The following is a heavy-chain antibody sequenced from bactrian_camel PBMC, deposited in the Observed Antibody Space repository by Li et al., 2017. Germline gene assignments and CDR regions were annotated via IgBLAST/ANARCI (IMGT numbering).Heavy chain of an antibody. CDR2: IYSDGTKT. CDR1: GFTGSNYY. CDR3: AAFRVVRGTGDDYHY. V-gene: IGHV3-2*01. J-gene: IGHJ4*01. Sequence: HVQLVESRGGLVQPGGSLRLSCVASGFTGSNYYVIWVRQTPGKGLEWVSTIYSDGTKTYYGDSVKGRFTCSRDNAKNTVYLQMNSLKSEDTALYYCAAFRVVRGTGDDYHYWGQGTQVTVS. D-gene: IGHD2*01.